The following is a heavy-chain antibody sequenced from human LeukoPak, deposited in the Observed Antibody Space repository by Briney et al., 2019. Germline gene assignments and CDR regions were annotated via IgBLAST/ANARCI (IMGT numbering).Heavy chain of an antibody. J-gene: IGHJ4*02. CDR1: GGSFSGYY. V-gene: IGHV4-34*01. CDR2: INHSGRT. D-gene: IGHD4-11*01. CDR3: ARGDYSNYSFDY. Sequence: SETLSLTCGVYGGSFSGYYWSWIRQPPGKVLEWIGEINHSGRTNHNPSLKSRVTISVDTSKNQFSLKLSSVTAADTAVYYCARGDYSNYSFDYWGQGTLVTVSS.